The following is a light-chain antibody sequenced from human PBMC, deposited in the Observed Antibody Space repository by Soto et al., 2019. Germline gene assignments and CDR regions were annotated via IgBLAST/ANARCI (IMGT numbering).Light chain of an antibody. J-gene: IGKJ1*01. Sequence: EIVLTQSPASLSLSPGERATLSCRASESVSSFLAWYQHKPGQPPRLLIYDASNRATGIPARFSGSGSGTDFTLTISSLEPEDFAVYYCQQRSNWPRTFGQGTKVEIK. V-gene: IGKV3-11*01. CDR1: ESVSSF. CDR2: DAS. CDR3: QQRSNWPRT.